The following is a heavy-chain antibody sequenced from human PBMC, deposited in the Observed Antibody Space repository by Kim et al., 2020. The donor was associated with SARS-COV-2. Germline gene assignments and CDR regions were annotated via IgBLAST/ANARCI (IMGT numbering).Heavy chain of an antibody. V-gene: IGHV3-73*01. CDR1: GFTFSGSA. J-gene: IGHJ6*02. D-gene: IGHD6-13*01. CDR2: IRCKDNSYAT. CDR3: TSGTYGMDV. Sequence: GGSLRLSCAASGFTFSGSAMHWVRQASGKGLEWVGRIRCKDNSYATAYAVSVQGRITIARDDSKNTVHLQMNSLKTEDTDEYYCTSGTYGMDVWGQGTTVTVSS.